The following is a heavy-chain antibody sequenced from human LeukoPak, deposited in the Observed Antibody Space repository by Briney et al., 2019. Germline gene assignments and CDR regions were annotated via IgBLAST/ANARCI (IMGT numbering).Heavy chain of an antibody. V-gene: IGHV7-4-1*02. CDR1: GYSFTSFG. Sequence: GASVKVSCKASGYSFTSFGISWVRQAPGQGLEWLGWINTNTGNPTYGQGFTGRFVFSLDTSVSTAYLQINTLKAEDTAVYYCATRYSSSHYYYLDVWGKGTTVIVSS. J-gene: IGHJ6*03. D-gene: IGHD6-13*01. CDR3: ATRYSSSHYYYLDV. CDR2: INTNTGNP.